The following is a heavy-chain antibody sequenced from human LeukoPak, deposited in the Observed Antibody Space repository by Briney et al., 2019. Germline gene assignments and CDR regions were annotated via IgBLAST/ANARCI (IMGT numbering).Heavy chain of an antibody. D-gene: IGHD4-17*01. V-gene: IGHV3-48*03. CDR1: GFTFSSYE. Sequence: GGSLRLSCAASGFTFSSYEMNWVRQAPGKGLEWVSAISGSGGSTYYADSVKGRFTISRDNAKNSLYLQMNSLRAEDTAVYYCARGQGDYAFDYWGQGTLVTVSS. CDR2: ISGSGGST. CDR3: ARGQGDYAFDY. J-gene: IGHJ4*02.